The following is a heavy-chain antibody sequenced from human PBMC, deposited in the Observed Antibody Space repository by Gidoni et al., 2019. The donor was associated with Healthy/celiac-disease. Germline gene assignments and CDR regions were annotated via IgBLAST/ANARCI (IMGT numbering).Heavy chain of an antibody. J-gene: IGHJ4*02. D-gene: IGHD3-9*01. Sequence: EVQLVESGGGLVQPGRSLRLSCAASGFTFDDYAMHWVRQAPGKGLAWVSGISWNSGSIGYADSVKGRFTISRDNAKNSLYLQMNSLRAEDTALYYCAKGGGLRYFDWLFYLDYWGQGTLVTVSS. CDR1: GFTFDDYA. CDR3: AKGGGLRYFDWLFYLDY. CDR2: ISWNSGSI. V-gene: IGHV3-9*01.